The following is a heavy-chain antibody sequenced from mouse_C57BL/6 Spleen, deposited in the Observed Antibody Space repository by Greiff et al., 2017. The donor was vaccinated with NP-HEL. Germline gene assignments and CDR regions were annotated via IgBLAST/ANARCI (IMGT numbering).Heavy chain of an antibody. CDR2: IDPSDSYT. CDR3: ASLWDALSYFDV. Sequence: QVQLQQPGAELVKPGASVKLSCKASGYTFTSYWMQWVKQRPGQGLEWIGEIDPSDSYTNYNQKFKGKATLTVDTSSSTAYMQLSSLTSEDSAVYYCASLWDALSYFDVWGTGTTVTVSS. D-gene: IGHD4-1*01. V-gene: IGHV1-50*01. J-gene: IGHJ1*03. CDR1: GYTFTSYW.